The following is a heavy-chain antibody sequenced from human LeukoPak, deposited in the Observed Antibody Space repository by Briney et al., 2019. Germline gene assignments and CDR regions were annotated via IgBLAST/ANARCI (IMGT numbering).Heavy chain of an antibody. CDR1: GFTFSSSE. V-gene: IGHV3-48*03. J-gene: IGHJ4*02. D-gene: IGHD5-18*01. CDR3: ARVLGFSHGSDY. CDR2: ISSSSGSTI. Sequence: GGSLRLSCAVSGFTFSSSEMNWVRQAPGKGLEWISYISSSSGSTIYYADSVKGRFTISRDNAKNSLYLQMNSLRAEDTAVYYCARVLGFSHGSDYWGQGTLVTVSS.